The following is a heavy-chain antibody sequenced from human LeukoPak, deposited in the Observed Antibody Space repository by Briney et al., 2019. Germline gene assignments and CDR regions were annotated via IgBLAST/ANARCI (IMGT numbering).Heavy chain of an antibody. CDR2: ISAYNGNT. V-gene: IGHV1-18*01. CDR3: ARVRGFWSGLVPFDY. Sequence: ASVKVSCKASGYTFTSYGISWVRQAPGQGLEWMGWISAYNGNTNYAQKLQGRVTMTTDTSTSTAYMELRSLRSDDTAVYYCARVRGFWSGLVPFDYWGQGTLVTVSS. J-gene: IGHJ4*02. CDR1: GYTFTSYG. D-gene: IGHD3-3*01.